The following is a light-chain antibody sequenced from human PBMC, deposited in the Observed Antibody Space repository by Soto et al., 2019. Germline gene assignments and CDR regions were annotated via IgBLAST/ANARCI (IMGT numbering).Light chain of an antibody. V-gene: IGLV1-40*01. Sequence: QSVLTQPPSVSGAPGQRVTISCSGGSSNIGAGYDVHWYQQLPGTAPKLLIFRNTNRPSGVPDRFSGSRSDTSASLAITGLQAEDEADYYCQSYANSLSGPNYVFGTGTKVTVL. J-gene: IGLJ1*01. CDR2: RNT. CDR3: QSYANSLSGPNYV. CDR1: SSNIGAGYD.